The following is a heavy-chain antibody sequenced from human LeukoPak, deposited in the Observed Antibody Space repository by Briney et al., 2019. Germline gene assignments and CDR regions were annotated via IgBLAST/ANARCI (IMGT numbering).Heavy chain of an antibody. CDR3: ARDPSITMIVVVSYFDY. D-gene: IGHD3-22*01. CDR1: GFTFSNAW. CDR2: ISYDGSNK. J-gene: IGHJ4*02. Sequence: GGSLRLSCAASGFTFSNAWMNWVRQAPGKGLEWVAVISYDGSNKYYADSVKGRFTISRDNSKNTLYLQMNSLRAEDTAVYYCARDPSITMIVVVSYFDYWGQGTLVTVSS. V-gene: IGHV3-30-3*01.